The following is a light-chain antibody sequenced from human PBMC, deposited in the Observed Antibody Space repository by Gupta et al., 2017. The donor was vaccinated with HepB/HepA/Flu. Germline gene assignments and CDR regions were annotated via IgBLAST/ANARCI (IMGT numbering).Light chain of an antibody. Sequence: QSALTQPPSVSGSPGQSVPISCTGRDVGSYNGVSWYQQPPGTAPKLIIYEVTHRSSGCPDRFSGSKSGNTASLTISGLQTEDEADYFCTSDTSTNTWVFGGGTKFTVL. CDR1: DVGSYNG. V-gene: IGLV2-18*02. CDR2: EVT. CDR3: TSDTSTNTWV. J-gene: IGLJ3*02.